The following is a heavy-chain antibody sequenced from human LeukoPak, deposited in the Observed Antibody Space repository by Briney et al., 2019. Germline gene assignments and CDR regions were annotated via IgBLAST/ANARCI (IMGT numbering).Heavy chain of an antibody. Sequence: GASVKVSCKASGGTFSSYAISWVRQAPGQGLEWMGGIIPIFGTANYAQKFQGRITITTDESTSTAYMELSSLRSEDTAVYYCARVGYASSAIYFQQWGQGTLVSVSS. V-gene: IGHV1-69*05. CDR2: IIPIFGTA. J-gene: IGHJ1*01. CDR3: ARVGYASSAIYFQQ. CDR1: GGTFSSYA. D-gene: IGHD2-8*01.